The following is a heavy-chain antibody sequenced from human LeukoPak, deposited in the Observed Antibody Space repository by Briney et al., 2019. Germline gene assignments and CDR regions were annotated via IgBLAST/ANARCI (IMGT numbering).Heavy chain of an antibody. D-gene: IGHD3-22*01. Sequence: GASVKVSCKVSGYTLSELSMHWVRQAPGKGLEWMGGFDPEDGETIYAQKFQGRVTMTEDTSTDTAYMELSSLRSEDTAVYYRATVPQYDSSGYFDYWGQGTLVTVSS. CDR2: FDPEDGET. CDR3: ATVPQYDSSGYFDY. J-gene: IGHJ4*02. V-gene: IGHV1-24*01. CDR1: GYTLSELS.